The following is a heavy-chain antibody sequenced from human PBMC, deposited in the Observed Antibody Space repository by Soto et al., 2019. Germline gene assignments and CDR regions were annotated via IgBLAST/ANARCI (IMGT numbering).Heavy chain of an antibody. D-gene: IGHD4-17*01. J-gene: IGHJ2*01. CDR1: GGSISSGGYY. CDR2: IYYSGST. Sequence: QVQLQESGPGLVKPSQTLSLTCTVSGGSISSGGYYWSWIRQHPGKGLEWIGYIYYSGSTYYNPSLEGRVTISVDTSKNRFSLKLSSVTAADTAVYYCARGEDYGGNFDLWGRGTLVTVSS. CDR3: ARGEDYGGNFDL. V-gene: IGHV4-31*03.